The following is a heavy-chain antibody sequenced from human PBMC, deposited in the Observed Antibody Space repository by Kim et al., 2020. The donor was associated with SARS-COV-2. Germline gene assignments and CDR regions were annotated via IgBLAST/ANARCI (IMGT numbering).Heavy chain of an antibody. CDR2: IHYTGSS. Sequence: SETLSLTCTVSGGSTSSGDYYWSWIRQPPGKGLEWIGYIHYTGSSQHNPSLNSRVTISIDTSKYQFSLKLSSVTAADTAVYYCARGPPIGGGDCYSCWGQGTLVTVSS. V-gene: IGHV4-30-4*01. J-gene: IGHJ4*02. D-gene: IGHD2-21*02. CDR3: ARGPPIGGGDCYSC. CDR1: GGSTSSGDYY.